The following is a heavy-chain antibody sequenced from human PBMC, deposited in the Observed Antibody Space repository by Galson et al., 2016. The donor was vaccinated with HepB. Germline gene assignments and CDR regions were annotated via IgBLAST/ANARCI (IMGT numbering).Heavy chain of an antibody. CDR2: ISGTGGST. D-gene: IGHD6-13*01. V-gene: IGHV3-23*01. CDR3: AKGNEESNSGSSWYNWFDP. J-gene: IGHJ5*02. CDR1: GFTFSSYA. Sequence: SLRLSCAASGFTFSSYAMNWVRQAPGKGLEWVSAISGTGGSTYYGDSVKGRFTISRDNSKNTLDLQMNSLRAEDTAVYYCAKGNEESNSGSSWYNWFDPWGQGTLVTVSS.